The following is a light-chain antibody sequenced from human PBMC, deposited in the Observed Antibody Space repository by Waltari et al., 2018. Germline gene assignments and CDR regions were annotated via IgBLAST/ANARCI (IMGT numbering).Light chain of an antibody. V-gene: IGLV1-44*01. CDR3: AAWDDSLNGRWV. CDR2: RRD. J-gene: IGLJ3*02. Sequence: QSVLTQPPSASGTPGQGVTISCSGGASNIGNNVVNWYQQVPGKAPKLLIYRRDGRPAGGPDRFSGSKSGTSAALAISGLQSEDEADYYCAAWDDSLNGRWVFGGGTKVTVL. CDR1: ASNIGNNV.